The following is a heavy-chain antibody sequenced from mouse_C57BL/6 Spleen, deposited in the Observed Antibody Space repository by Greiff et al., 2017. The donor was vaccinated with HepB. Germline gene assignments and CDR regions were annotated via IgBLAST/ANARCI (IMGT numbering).Heavy chain of an antibody. D-gene: IGHD1-1*01. CDR2: INPSSGYT. J-gene: IGHJ4*01. V-gene: IGHV1-7*01. CDR3: ARGGSSYLYAMDY. Sequence: VQLVESGAELAKPGASVKLSCKASGYTFTSYWMHWVKQRPGQGLEWIGYINPSSGYTKYNQKFKDKATLTADKSSSTAYMQLSSLTYEDSAVYYCARGGSSYLYAMDYWGQGTSVTVSS. CDR1: GYTFTSYW.